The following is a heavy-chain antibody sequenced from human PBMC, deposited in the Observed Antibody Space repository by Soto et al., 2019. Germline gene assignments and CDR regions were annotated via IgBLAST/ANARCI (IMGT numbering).Heavy chain of an antibody. Sequence: PGGSLRLSCAASGFTFSSYGMHWVRQAPGKGLEWVAVISYDGSNKYYADSVKGRFTISRDNSKNTLYLQMNSLRAEDTAVYYCAKGASDYDFGGGYWGDYYGGGMDDWGQGTTVTVSS. V-gene: IGHV3-30*18. CDR3: AKGASDYDFGGGYWGDYYGGGMDD. D-gene: IGHD3-3*01. CDR1: GFTFSSYG. J-gene: IGHJ6*02. CDR2: ISYDGSNK.